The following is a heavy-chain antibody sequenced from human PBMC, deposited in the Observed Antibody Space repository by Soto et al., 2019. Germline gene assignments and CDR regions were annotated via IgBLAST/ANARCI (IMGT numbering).Heavy chain of an antibody. CDR1: GYTFTSFD. Sequence: QVQLVQSGGEVQRPGASVKVSCKTSGYTFTSFDINWVRQATGQGLEWMGWMNPNSGNTGYAQMFQGRVTMTRNTSISTAYLELSSLSSEDTAVYYCARGPPQYCSGGSCYSFIRFDYWGQGTLVTVSS. V-gene: IGHV1-8*01. CDR3: ARGPPQYCSGGSCYSFIRFDY. J-gene: IGHJ4*02. CDR2: MNPNSGNT. D-gene: IGHD2-15*01.